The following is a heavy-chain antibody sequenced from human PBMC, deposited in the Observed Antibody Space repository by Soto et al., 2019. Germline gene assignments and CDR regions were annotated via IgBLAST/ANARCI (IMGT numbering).Heavy chain of an antibody. J-gene: IGHJ3*02. CDR1: GFTFSSYA. V-gene: IGHV3-23*01. Sequence: GGSLRLSCAASGFTFSSYAMSWVRQAPGKGLEWVSAISGSGGSTYYADSVKGRFTISRDNSKNTLYLQMNSLRAEDTAVYYCAKALGYCSGGSCYPDAFDIWGQGTMVTVSS. CDR2: ISGSGGST. CDR3: AKALGYCSGGSCYPDAFDI. D-gene: IGHD2-15*01.